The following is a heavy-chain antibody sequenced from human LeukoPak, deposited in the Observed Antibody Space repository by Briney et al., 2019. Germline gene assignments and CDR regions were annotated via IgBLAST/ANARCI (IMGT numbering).Heavy chain of an antibody. V-gene: IGHV3-43*02. J-gene: IGHJ4*02. Sequence: GGSLRLSCAASGFTFHNYAMHWVRRAPGKGLEWVSLIKGNGDTTYNADSVKGRFTISRDNSKNSLYPQINSLRTEDTALYYCAKDIGSGWSFDYWGQGTLVTVSS. D-gene: IGHD6-19*01. CDR3: AKDIGSGWSFDY. CDR2: IKGNGDTT. CDR1: GFTFHNYA.